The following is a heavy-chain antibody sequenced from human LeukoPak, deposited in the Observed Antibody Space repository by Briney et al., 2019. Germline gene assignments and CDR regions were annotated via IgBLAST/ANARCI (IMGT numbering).Heavy chain of an antibody. CDR1: GYTFTSYA. CDR3: AREFPPYDILTVYGY. CDR2: INAGNGNT. D-gene: IGHD3-9*01. V-gene: IGHV1-3*01. Sequence: GASVKVSCKASGYTFTSYAMHWVRQAPGQRLEWMGWINAGNGNTKYSQKFQGRVTITRDTSASTAYMELSSLRSEDTAVYYCAREFPPYDILTVYGYCGQGTPGTVSS. J-gene: IGHJ4*02.